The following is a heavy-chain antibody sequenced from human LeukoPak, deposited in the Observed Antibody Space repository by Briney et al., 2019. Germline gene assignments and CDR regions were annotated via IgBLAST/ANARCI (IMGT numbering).Heavy chain of an antibody. V-gene: IGHV4-34*01. CDR2: IDHSGST. J-gene: IGHJ5*02. D-gene: IGHD6-13*01. CDR3: ARYGMAAEGIWWFDP. CDR1: GGSISSYY. Sequence: SETLSLTCTVSGGSISSYYWSWIRQPPGKRLEWIGEIDHSGSTQYNPSLKSRVTISLDTSKKQFSLKLTSLTAADTALYYCARYGMAAEGIWWFDPWGQGTLVTVSS.